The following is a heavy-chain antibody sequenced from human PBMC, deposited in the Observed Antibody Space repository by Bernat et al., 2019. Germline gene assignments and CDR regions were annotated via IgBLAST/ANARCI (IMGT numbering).Heavy chain of an antibody. Sequence: QVQLQESGPGLVKPSETLSLTCSVSGDSTSRYYWSWIRQPPGKGLEWIAYIFNSGTTNYNPSLKSRIPMSRDTSKNQFTLKRTSVTAADTAVYYCARLRGTGWSGAMDVWGQGTTVTVSS. V-gene: IGHV4-59*08. CDR3: ARLRGTGWSGAMDV. CDR2: IFNSGTT. CDR1: GDSTSRYY. J-gene: IGHJ6*02. D-gene: IGHD6-19*01.